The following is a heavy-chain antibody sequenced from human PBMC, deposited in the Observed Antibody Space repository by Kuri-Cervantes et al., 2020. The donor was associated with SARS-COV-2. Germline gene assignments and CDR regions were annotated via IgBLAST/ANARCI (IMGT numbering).Heavy chain of an antibody. CDR3: ARAPLSHSNAQPFWFDY. CDR1: GFTFDDYG. Sequence: LSLTCVASGFTFDDYGMSWVRQAPGKGLEWVSGINWNGGSTGYADSVKGRFTISRDNAKNSLYLQMNSLRAEDTAVYYCARAPLSHSNAQPFWFDYWGQGTLVTVSS. V-gene: IGHV3-20*04. D-gene: IGHD4-11*01. J-gene: IGHJ4*02. CDR2: INWNGGST.